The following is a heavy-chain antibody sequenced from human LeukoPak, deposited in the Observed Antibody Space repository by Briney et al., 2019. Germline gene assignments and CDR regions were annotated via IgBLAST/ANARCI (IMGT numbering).Heavy chain of an antibody. D-gene: IGHD6-13*01. J-gene: IGHJ5*02. Sequence: SETLSLTCTVSGGSISSYYWSWIRQPSGKGLEWIGYIYYSGSTNYNPSLKSRVTISVDTSKNQFSLKLSSVTAADTAVYYCARGDSSSWYVWFDPWGQGTLVTVSS. CDR3: ARGDSSSWYVWFDP. CDR2: IYYSGST. CDR1: GGSISSYY. V-gene: IGHV4-59*01.